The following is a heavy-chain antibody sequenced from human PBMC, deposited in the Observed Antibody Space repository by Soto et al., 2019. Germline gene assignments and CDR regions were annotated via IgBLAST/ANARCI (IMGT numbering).Heavy chain of an antibody. D-gene: IGHD4-17*01. CDR3: ARDSSGYGDYEIDY. J-gene: IGHJ4*02. CDR2: IWYDGSNK. CDR1: GFTFSSYG. Sequence: GGSLRLSCAASGFTFSSYGMHWVRQAPGKGLEWVAVIWYDGSNKYYADSVKGRLTNSRDNSKNRLYLQMNSLRAEDTAVYYCARDSSGYGDYEIDYWGQGTLVTVSS. V-gene: IGHV3-33*01.